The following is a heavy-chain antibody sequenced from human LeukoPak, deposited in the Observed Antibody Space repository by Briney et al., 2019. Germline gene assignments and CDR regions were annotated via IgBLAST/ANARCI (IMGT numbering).Heavy chain of an antibody. CDR2: ISSSSSYI. J-gene: IGHJ4*02. V-gene: IGHV3-21*01. Sequence: GGSLRLSCAASGFTFSSYAMNWVRQAPGKGLEWVSSISSSSSYISYADSVKGRFTISRDNAKNLLSLQMNSLRAEDTAVYYCTREGIVLMAYHFDYWGKGTLVTVSS. CDR3: TREGIVLMAYHFDY. D-gene: IGHD2-8*01. CDR1: GFTFSSYA.